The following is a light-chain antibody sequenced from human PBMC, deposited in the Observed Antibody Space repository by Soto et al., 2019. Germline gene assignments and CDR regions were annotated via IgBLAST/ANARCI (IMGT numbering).Light chain of an antibody. Sequence: QSVLTQPASVSGSPGQSITISCTGTSSDVGGFNYVSWYQQHPGKAPKVMIYDVSDRPSGVSNRFSGSKSGNTASLTISGLQAEDEADYYCCSYTSTDSPVVFGSGTKSPS. J-gene: IGLJ1*01. CDR3: CSYTSTDSPVV. CDR1: SSDVGGFNY. V-gene: IGLV2-14*01. CDR2: DVS.